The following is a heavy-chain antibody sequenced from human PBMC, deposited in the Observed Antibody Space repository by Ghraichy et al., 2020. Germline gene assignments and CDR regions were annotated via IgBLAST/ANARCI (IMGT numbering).Heavy chain of an antibody. Sequence: GGSLRLSCTASEFTFSTYAMSWVRQAPGKGLEWVSATSASGGASYYADSVKGRFTISRDNSKNTLYLQMNSLRAGDTATYYCATHTSLRLGELSPPRFWGQGTLVTVSS. CDR2: TSASGGAS. V-gene: IGHV3-23*01. CDR3: ATHTSLRLGELSPPRF. D-gene: IGHD3-16*02. CDR1: EFTFSTYA. J-gene: IGHJ4*02.